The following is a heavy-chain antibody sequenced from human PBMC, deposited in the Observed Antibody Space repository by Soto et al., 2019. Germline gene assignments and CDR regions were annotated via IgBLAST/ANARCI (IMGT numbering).Heavy chain of an antibody. CDR2: ISGSGGST. J-gene: IGHJ4*02. V-gene: IGHV3-23*01. Sequence: PGGSLRLSCAASGFTFSSYAMSWVRQAPGKGLEWVSTISGSGGSTYYADSVKGRFTISRDNSKNTLYLQMNSLRAEDTAVYYCAKDYRSGSHFDYWGQGTLVTVSS. CDR3: AKDYRSGSHFDY. D-gene: IGHD3-10*01. CDR1: GFTFSSYA.